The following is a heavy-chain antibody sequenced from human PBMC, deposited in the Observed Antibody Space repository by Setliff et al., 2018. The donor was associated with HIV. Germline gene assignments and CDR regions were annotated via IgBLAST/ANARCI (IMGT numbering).Heavy chain of an antibody. CDR2: IYTTGST. V-gene: IGHV4-61*09. CDR1: GGSTSSGSYY. D-gene: IGHD6-19*01. Sequence: SETLSLTCTVSGGSTSSGSYYWTWIRQPAGKGLEWIGHIYTTGSTNYNPSLKSRVTIAIGASKKQFSLRLNSVTAADTAVYFCARGGVTYSSDWRPARYWYFDLWGRGTLVTVSS. CDR3: ARGGVTYSSDWRPARYWYFDL. J-gene: IGHJ2*01.